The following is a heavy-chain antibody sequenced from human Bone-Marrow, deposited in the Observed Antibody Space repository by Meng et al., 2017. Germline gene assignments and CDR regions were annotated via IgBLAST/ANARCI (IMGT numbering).Heavy chain of an antibody. CDR3: AKDMRSSSWYFDY. J-gene: IGHJ4*02. CDR2: ISWNSGSI. CDR1: GFTFDDYA. V-gene: IGHV3-9*01. Sequence: SLKISCAASGFTFDDYAMHWVRQAPGKGLEWVSVISWNSGSIGYADSVKGRFTISRDNAKNSLYLQMNSLRAEDTALYYCAKDMRSSSWYFDYWGQGTLVTVSS. D-gene: IGHD6-13*01.